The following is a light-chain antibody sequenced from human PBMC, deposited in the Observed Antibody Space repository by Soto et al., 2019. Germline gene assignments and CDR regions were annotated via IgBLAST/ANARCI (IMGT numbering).Light chain of an antibody. CDR3: QQYNTYLS. CDR2: HAS. J-gene: IGKJ5*01. V-gene: IGKV1-5*01. Sequence: DIQMTQSPSTLSASVGNRVTISFRASQSIGPWLAWYQQKPGKAPTLLIYHASSLESGVPSRFSGSGSGTEFTLTISSLQPDDVATHYCQQYNTYLSFGQGTRLEIK. CDR1: QSIGPW.